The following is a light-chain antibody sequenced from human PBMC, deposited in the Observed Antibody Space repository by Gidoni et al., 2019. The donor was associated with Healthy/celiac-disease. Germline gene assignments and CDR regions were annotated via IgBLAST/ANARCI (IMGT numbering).Light chain of an antibody. CDR2: RNN. CDR3: AAWDDSLSGWV. V-gene: IGLV1-47*01. CDR1: SSNIGSNY. J-gene: IGLJ3*02. Sequence: QSVLTQPPSASGTPGQRVTISCSGSSSNIGSNYVSWYQQLPGTAPKLLIYRNNPRPSGVPDRFSGSKSVTSASLAISGLRSEDEADYYCAAWDDSLSGWVFGGGTKLTVL.